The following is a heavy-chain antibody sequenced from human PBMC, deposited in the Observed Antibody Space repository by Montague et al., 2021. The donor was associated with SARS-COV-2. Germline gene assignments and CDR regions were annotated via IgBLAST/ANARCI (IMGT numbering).Heavy chain of an antibody. Sequence: SLRLSCAASGFTFSSYNMNWVRQAPGKGLEWVSSISSSSSTIYYADSVKGRFTISRDNAKNSLNLQMNSLRDEDTAVYYCARDQFRGDDCYYYGMDVWGQGTTVTVS. D-gene: IGHD2-21*01. CDR3: ARDQFRGDDCYYYGMDV. V-gene: IGHV3-48*02. CDR1: GFTFSSYN. CDR2: ISSSSSTI. J-gene: IGHJ6*02.